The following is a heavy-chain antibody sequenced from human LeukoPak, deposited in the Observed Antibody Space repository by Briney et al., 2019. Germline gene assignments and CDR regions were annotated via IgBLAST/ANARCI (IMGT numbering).Heavy chain of an antibody. CDR1: GGSINSGGYY. V-gene: IGHV4-31*03. D-gene: IGHD3-3*01. J-gene: IGHJ3*02. CDR3: ARNRVGGAAFDI. Sequence: SETLSLTCTVSGGSINSGGYYWSWIRQHPGKGLEWIGYIYYSGGTYYNPSLKSRVTISVDTSKNQFSLKLSSVTAADTAVYYCARNRVGGAAFDIWGQGTMVTVSS. CDR2: IYYSGGT.